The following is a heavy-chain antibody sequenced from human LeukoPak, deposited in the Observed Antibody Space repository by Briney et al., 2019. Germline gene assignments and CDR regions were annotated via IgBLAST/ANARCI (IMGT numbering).Heavy chain of an antibody. CDR2: ISSGSSTI. V-gene: IGHV3-48*01. D-gene: IGHD6-19*01. Sequence: GGSLRLSCAASGFTFSPYSMNWIRQAPGKGLEWIAYISSGSSTIYYADSVKGRFTISRDNAWSSLYLQMNSLRAEDTAVYYCARDAAGNFDYWGQGTLVTVCS. CDR3: ARDAAGNFDY. J-gene: IGHJ4*02. CDR1: GFTFSPYS.